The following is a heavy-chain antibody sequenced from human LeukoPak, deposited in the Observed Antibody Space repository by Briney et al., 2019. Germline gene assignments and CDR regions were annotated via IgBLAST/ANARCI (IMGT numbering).Heavy chain of an antibody. CDR2: IGFEGVDK. CDR3: AKDLHGGYSSDY. V-gene: IGHV3-30*02. J-gene: IGHJ4*02. Sequence: QTGGSLRLSSAASGFTFNNFGMHWVRQAPGKGLEFVSFIGFEGVDKYYADSVKGRFTISKDYSKATLYLQMNSLRPEDTAIYYCAKDLHGGYSSDYWGQGTLVTVSS. CDR1: GFTFNNFG. D-gene: IGHD2-15*01.